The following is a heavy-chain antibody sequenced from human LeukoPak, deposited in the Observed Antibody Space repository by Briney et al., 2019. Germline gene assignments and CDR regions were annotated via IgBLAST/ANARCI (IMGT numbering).Heavy chain of an antibody. V-gene: IGHV1-18*01. Sequence: ASVKVSCKASGYTFTSYGISWVRQAPGQGLEWMGWISAYNGNTNYAQKLQGRVTMTTDTSTSTAYMELRSLRSGDTAVYYCARDGFVVPAAIELDYWGQGTLVTGSS. D-gene: IGHD2-2*01. CDR1: GYTFTSYG. CDR2: ISAYNGNT. CDR3: ARDGFVVPAAIELDY. J-gene: IGHJ4*02.